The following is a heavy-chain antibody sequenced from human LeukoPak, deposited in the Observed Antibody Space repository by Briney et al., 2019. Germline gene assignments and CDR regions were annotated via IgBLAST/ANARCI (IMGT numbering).Heavy chain of an antibody. D-gene: IGHD5-18*01. J-gene: IGHJ4*02. CDR1: GFTFSSYW. CDR3: ASAYSYGDYFDY. V-gene: IGHV3-7*01. CDR2: IKQDGSEK. Sequence: GGSLRLSCAASGFTFSSYWMSWARQAPGKGLEWVANIKQDGSEKYYVDSVKGRFTISRDNAKNSLYLQMNSLRAEDTAVYYCASAYSYGDYFDYWGQGTLVTVSS.